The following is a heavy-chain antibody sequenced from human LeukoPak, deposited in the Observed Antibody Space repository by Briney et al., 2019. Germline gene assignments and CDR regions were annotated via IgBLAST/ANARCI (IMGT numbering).Heavy chain of an antibody. CDR3: AFYSGTKEYFQH. J-gene: IGHJ1*01. CDR2: ISSSSSYI. Sequence: GGSLRLSCAASGFTFSSYSMNWVRQAPGKGLEWVSSISSSSSYIYYADSVKGRFTISRDNAKNSLYLQMNSLRAEDTAVYYCAFYSGTKEYFQHWGQGTLVTVSS. D-gene: IGHD3-10*01. V-gene: IGHV3-21*01. CDR1: GFTFSSYS.